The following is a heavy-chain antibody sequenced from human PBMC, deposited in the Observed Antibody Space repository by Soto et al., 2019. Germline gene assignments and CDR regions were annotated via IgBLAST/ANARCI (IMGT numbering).Heavy chain of an antibody. V-gene: IGHV3-23*01. J-gene: IGHJ4*02. Sequence: GGSLRLSCAASGFTLSTYAMTWVRQPPGKGLEWVSAISAGGSTTVFADSVKGRFTISRDNSKNALYLQMNSLTAEDTALYYCAKGTANEYRVYDYWGQGTLVTVSS. CDR3: AKGTANEYRVYDY. CDR1: GFTLSTYA. CDR2: ISAGGSTT. D-gene: IGHD1-1*01.